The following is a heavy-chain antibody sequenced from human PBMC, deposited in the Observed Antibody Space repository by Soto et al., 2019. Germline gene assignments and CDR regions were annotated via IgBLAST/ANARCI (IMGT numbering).Heavy chain of an antibody. CDR2: MSPNSGKT. J-gene: IGHJ4*02. D-gene: IGHD2-15*01. CDR1: GYTFTDYD. Sequence: ASVKVSCKTPGYTFTDYDVSWVRQASGQGLEWMGWMSPNSGKTGCVEKFQGRVTMTANTSLNTAYMELHSLRSEDTAVYFCARGRIGAAFWGQGTLVTVSS. V-gene: IGHV1-8*01. CDR3: ARGRIGAAF.